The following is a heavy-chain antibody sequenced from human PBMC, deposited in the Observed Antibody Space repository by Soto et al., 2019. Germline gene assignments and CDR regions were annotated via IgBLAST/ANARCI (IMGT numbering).Heavy chain of an antibody. J-gene: IGHJ5*02. CDR1: GDMFTSYD. CDR3: ARYCSSTSCYAEAGFDP. CDR2: INPNNGNT. V-gene: IGHV1-18*01. Sequence: ASVKVSCKDSGDMFTSYDINWVRQGTRQGLEWLGWINPNNGNTNYAQNLQGRVSMTTDTSTSTAYMELRSLRSDDTAVYYCARYCSSTSCYAEAGFDPWGQGTLVTVSS. D-gene: IGHD2-2*01.